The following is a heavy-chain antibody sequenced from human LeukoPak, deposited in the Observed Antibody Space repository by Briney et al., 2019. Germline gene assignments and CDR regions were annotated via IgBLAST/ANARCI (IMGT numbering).Heavy chain of an antibody. J-gene: IGHJ5*02. CDR2: MIPIFGTA. Sequence: SVKDSCKAAVGTLISYAISWVRQAGGQGLEWMGGMIPIFGTANYAQKFQGRVTITADESTSTAYMELSSLRSEDTAVYYCARAYCSSTSCVDGWFDPWGQGTLVTVSS. V-gene: IGHV1-69*01. D-gene: IGHD2-2*01. CDR3: ARAYCSSTSCVDGWFDP. CDR1: VGTLISYA.